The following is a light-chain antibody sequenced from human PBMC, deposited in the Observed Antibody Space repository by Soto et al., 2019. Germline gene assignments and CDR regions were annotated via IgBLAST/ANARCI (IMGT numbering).Light chain of an antibody. CDR2: HTS. CDR1: QSPNAW. V-gene: IGKV1-5*01. Sequence: DIQMTQSPSTLSASVGDRVISTCRASQSPNAWLAWYQHKPGKAPKLLIYHTSTLESGVPSRFSASVSGSGTVFTLAITGLQPDDFATYYCQQYLHYPHTFGQGTKLEI. J-gene: IGKJ2*01. CDR3: QQYLHYPHT.